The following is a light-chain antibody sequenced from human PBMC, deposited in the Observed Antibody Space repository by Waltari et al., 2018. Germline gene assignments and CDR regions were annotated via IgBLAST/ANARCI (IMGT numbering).Light chain of an antibody. J-gene: IGKJ4*02. Sequence: EIVLTQSPATLSFSPGERATLSCRASQGVTSISLTCYQQQLGQAPRLLIYVTSSRATGIPDSFSGSGSGTDFTLTISGLEPEDFAIYYWQEYDGEVVTFGGGTKVEI. CDR2: VTS. CDR3: QEYDGEVVT. V-gene: IGKV3-20*01. CDR1: QGVTSIS.